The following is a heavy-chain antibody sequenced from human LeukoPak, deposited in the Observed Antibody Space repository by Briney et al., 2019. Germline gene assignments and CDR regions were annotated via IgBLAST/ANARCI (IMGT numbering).Heavy chain of an antibody. D-gene: IGHD3-22*01. CDR1: GYTFTSYA. J-gene: IGHJ3*02. CDR3: AREQAMNYYDSSGYYFGAFDI. Sequence: SVKVSCKASGYTFTSYAMNWVRQAPGQGLEWMGGIIPIFGTANYAQKFQGRVTITADKSTSTAYMELSSLRSEDTAVYYCAREQAMNYYDSSGYYFGAFDIWGQGTMVTVSS. V-gene: IGHV1-69*06. CDR2: IIPIFGTA.